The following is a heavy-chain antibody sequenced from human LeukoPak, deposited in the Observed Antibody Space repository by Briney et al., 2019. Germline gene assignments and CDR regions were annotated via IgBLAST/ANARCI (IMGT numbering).Heavy chain of an antibody. V-gene: IGHV3-30*02. CDR2: IRYDGSNK. D-gene: IGHD3-3*01. CDR1: GFTFSSYG. Sequence: GGSLRLSCAASGFTFSSYGVHWVRQAPGKGLEWVAFIRYDGSNKYYADSVKGRFTISRDNSKNTLYLQMNSLRAEDTAVYYCAKDKPHYDFWSGYSTGGQGTLVTVSS. J-gene: IGHJ4*02. CDR3: AKDKPHYDFWSGYST.